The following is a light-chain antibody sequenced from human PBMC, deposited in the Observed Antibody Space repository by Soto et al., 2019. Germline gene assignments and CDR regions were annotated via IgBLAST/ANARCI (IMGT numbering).Light chain of an antibody. J-gene: IGLJ2*01. Sequence: QPVLTQPASVSGSPGQSITITCTGTGSDVATYNYVSWYQQHPGKVPKLMIYEVSNRPSGVSNRFSGSKSGNTASLTISGLQAEDEADYYCSSYISSSTSVLFGGGTKLTVL. V-gene: IGLV2-14*01. CDR3: SSYISSSTSVL. CDR2: EVS. CDR1: GSDVATYNY.